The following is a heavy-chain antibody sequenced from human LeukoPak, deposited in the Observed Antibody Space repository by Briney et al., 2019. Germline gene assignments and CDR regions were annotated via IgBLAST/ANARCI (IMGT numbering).Heavy chain of an antibody. CDR2: ISGSSSYI. CDR1: GFTFSSYS. D-gene: IGHD2-2*01. CDR3: AAHEKGYCSSTSCTNYYYYGMDV. Sequence: GGSLRLSCAASGFTFSSYSMNWDRQAPGKGLEWVSSISGSSSYIYYADSVKGRFTISRDNAKNSLYLQMNSLRAEDTAVYYCAAHEKGYCSSTSCTNYYYYGMDVWGKGTTVTVSS. V-gene: IGHV3-21*01. J-gene: IGHJ6*04.